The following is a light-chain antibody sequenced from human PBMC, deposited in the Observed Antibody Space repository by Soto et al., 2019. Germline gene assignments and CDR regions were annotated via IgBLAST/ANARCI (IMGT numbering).Light chain of an antibody. CDR2: DVA. V-gene: IGLV2-14*03. CDR1: SSDVGRYNF. J-gene: IGLJ1*01. CDR3: SSYTGSTSLVYV. Sequence: QSALIQPASVSGSPGQSISISCTGTSSDVGRYNFVSWYQQRPGKAPKLIIYDVANRPSGISNRFSGSKSGNTASLTISGLQAEDEADYYCSSYTGSTSLVYVFGTGTKLTVL.